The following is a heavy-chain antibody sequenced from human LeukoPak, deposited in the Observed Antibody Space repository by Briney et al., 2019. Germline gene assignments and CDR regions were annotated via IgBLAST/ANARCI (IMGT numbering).Heavy chain of an antibody. V-gene: IGHV3-23*01. CDR3: ANLGGDLYAFDY. CDR2: ISGSGRNT. CDR1: GFTFTTYA. Sequence: GGFLRLSCAASGFTFTTYAMSWVRQAPGKGLEWVSAISGSGRNTYYADSVKGRFTISRDNSKNTLYLRMDSLTAEDTAVYYCANLGGDLYAFDYWGQRTLVTVSS. J-gene: IGHJ4*02. D-gene: IGHD2-21*02.